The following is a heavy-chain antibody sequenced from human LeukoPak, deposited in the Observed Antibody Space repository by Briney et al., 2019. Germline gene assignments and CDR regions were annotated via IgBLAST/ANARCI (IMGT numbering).Heavy chain of an antibody. CDR1: GFTFSSYS. J-gene: IGHJ4*02. V-gene: IGHV3-21*01. CDR2: ISSSSSYI. D-gene: IGHD1-26*01. CDR3: ARGASEVGAIPIFDY. Sequence: GGSLRLSCAASGFTFSSYSMNWVRQAPGKGLEWVSSISSSSSYIYYADSVKGRFTISRDNAKNSLYLQMNSLRAEDTAVYYCARGASEVGAIPIFDYWGQGTLVTVSS.